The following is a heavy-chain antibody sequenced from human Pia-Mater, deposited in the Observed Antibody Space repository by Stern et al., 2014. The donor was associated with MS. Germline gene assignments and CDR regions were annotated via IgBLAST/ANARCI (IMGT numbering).Heavy chain of an antibody. D-gene: IGHD3-22*01. CDR1: GFSLSTSGVG. CDR2: IYLDDDK. J-gene: IGHJ4*02. CDR3: AHRTPDSSGYYYHYFDY. Sequence: ESGPTLVKPTQTLTLTCTFSGFSLSTSGVGVGWIRQPPGKALEWLALIYLDDDKRYSPSLKSRLTITKDTSKNQVVLTMTNMDPVDTATYYCAHRTPDSSGYYYHYFDYWGQGTLVTVSS. V-gene: IGHV2-5*02.